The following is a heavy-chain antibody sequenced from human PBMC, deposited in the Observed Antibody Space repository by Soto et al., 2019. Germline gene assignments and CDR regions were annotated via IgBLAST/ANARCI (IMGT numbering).Heavy chain of an antibody. Sequence: SETLSLTCTVSGGSISSSSYYWGWIRQPPGKGLEWIGSIYYSGSTYYNPSLKSRVTISVDTSKNQFSLKLSSVTAADTAVCYCARTIAGQYDSSGYYYGWYFDLWGRGTXVTVSS. D-gene: IGHD3-22*01. V-gene: IGHV4-39*01. CDR2: IYYSGST. CDR1: GGSISSSSYY. J-gene: IGHJ2*01. CDR3: ARTIAGQYDSSGYYYGWYFDL.